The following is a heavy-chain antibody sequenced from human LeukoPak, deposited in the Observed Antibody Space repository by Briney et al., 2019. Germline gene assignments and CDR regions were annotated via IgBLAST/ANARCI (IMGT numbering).Heavy chain of an antibody. J-gene: IGHJ4*02. CDR2: IYYSGST. CDR1: GGSISSSSYY. CDR3: ARLGMTGTTVDY. V-gene: IGHV4-39*01. D-gene: IGHD1-7*01. Sequence: SETLSLTCTVSGGSISSSSYYWGWIRQPPGKGLEWIGSIYYSGSTYYNPSLKSRVTISVDTSKNQFSLKLSSVTAADTAVYYCARLGMTGTTVDYWGQGTLVTVSS.